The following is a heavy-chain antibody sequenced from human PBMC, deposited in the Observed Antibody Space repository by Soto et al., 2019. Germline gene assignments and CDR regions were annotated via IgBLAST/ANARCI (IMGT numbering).Heavy chain of an antibody. Sequence: ESLKISCQGSGYRFANYWIAWVRQIPGKGLEWVGVIYPGDSDTRYSPSFRGQVTISADKSISHVYLQWSSLKASDTAMYYCARNRLLQYYYGTDGWGKGNTVIVSA. CDR3: ARNRLLQYYYGTDG. J-gene: IGHJ6*04. V-gene: IGHV5-51*01. CDR1: GYRFANYW. D-gene: IGHD1-26*01. CDR2: IYPGDSDT.